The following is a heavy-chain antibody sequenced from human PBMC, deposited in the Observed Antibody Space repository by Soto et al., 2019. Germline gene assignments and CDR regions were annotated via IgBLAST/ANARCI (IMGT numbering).Heavy chain of an antibody. J-gene: IGHJ5*02. V-gene: IGHV1-2*04. CDR2: INPNSGGT. CDR1: GYTFTGYY. D-gene: IGHD6-13*01. Sequence: ASVKVSCKASGYTFTGYYMHWVRQAPGQGLEWMGWINPNSGGTNYAQKYQGWVTMTRDTSISTAYMELSRLRSYDTAVYYCARSSSSSHWFDPWGQGTLVTVSS. CDR3: ARSSSSSHWFDP.